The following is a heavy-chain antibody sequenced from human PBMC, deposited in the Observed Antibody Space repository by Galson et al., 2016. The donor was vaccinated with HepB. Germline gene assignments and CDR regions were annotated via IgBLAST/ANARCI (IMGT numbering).Heavy chain of an antibody. Sequence: SLRLSCEASGFSFSKAWMNWVRQAPGKGLEWVGRIFSKTDGETTEYAAPVKGRFTISRDDSKTTLYLQMNSLKIEDTAVYYCVRPRGDIGWPTFFDNWGQGTLVTVSS. CDR3: VRPRGDIGWPTFFDN. J-gene: IGHJ4*02. V-gene: IGHV3-15*07. CDR1: GFSFSKAW. D-gene: IGHD3-10*01. CDR2: IFSKTDGETT.